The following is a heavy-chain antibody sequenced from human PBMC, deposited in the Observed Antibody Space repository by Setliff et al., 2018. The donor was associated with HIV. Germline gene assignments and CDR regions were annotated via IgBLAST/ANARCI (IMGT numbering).Heavy chain of an antibody. CDR1: GGSISSGGYY. J-gene: IGHJ4*02. CDR3: ARREYSSSSPPFDY. Sequence: SETLSLTCTVSGGSISSGGYYWSWIRQHPGKGLEWIGYIYYSGSTYYNPSVKSRVTISVDTSKNQFSLKLISVTAADTAVYYCARREYSSSSPPFDYWGQGTLVTVSS. CDR2: IYYSGST. D-gene: IGHD6-6*01. V-gene: IGHV4-31*03.